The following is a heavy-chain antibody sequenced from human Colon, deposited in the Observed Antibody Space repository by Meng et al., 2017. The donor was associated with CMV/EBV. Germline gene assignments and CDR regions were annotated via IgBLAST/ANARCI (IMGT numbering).Heavy chain of an antibody. J-gene: IGHJ4*02. V-gene: IGHV1-8*02. CDR3: ARENSGYDNRRGFDY. CDR2: MNPNSGNT. D-gene: IGHD5-12*01. CDR1: GYTFTGYY. Sequence: QVQLVQSGAEVKKPGASVKVSCKPSGYTFTGYYMHWVRQAPGQGLEWMGWMNPNSGNTGYAQKFQGRVTMTRNTSISTAYMELSGLRSEDTAVYYCARENSGYDNRRGFDYWGQGTLVTVSS.